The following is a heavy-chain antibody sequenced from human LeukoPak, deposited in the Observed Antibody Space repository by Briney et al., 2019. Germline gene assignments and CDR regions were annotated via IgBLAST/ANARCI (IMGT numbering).Heavy chain of an antibody. CDR2: IFYDGSNK. CDR1: GFTFSNYD. CDR3: ARVGSAWSYFDY. J-gene: IGHJ4*02. Sequence: GRSLRLSSAASGFTFSNYDMHWVRQAPGKGLEWVAVIFYDGSNKYSADSVKGRFTISRDNSENTLFLQMNSLRAEDTAVYYCARVGSAWSYFDYWGQGTLVTVSS. V-gene: IGHV3-33*01. D-gene: IGHD6-19*01.